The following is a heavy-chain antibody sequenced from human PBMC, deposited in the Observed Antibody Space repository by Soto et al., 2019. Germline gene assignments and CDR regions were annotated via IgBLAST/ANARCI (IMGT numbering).Heavy chain of an antibody. CDR3: ARVNSGSYSDS. J-gene: IGHJ4*02. CDR1: GASIRSNNR. Sequence: PSETLSLTCAVSGASIRSNNRWSWVRQPPGKGLEWIGEIFHSGSTNYNPSLKTRLTISVDKSKNQFSLKLSSVTAADTAVYYCARVNSGSYSDSWGRGTLVTVCS. V-gene: IGHV4-4*02. D-gene: IGHD1-26*01. CDR2: IFHSGST.